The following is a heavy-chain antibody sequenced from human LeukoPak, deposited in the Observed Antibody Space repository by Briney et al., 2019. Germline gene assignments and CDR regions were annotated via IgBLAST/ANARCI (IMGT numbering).Heavy chain of an antibody. V-gene: IGHV4-39*01. J-gene: IGHJ4*02. CDR3: ARLSLWLPLDY. Sequence: SETLSLTCTVSGGSISSSSYYWGWIRQPPGKGLEWIGSIYYSGSTYYNPSLKSRVTISVDTSKNQFSLKLSSVTAADTAAYYCARLSLWLPLDYWGQGTLVTVSS. CDR2: IYYSGST. D-gene: IGHD5-12*01. CDR1: GGSISSSSYY.